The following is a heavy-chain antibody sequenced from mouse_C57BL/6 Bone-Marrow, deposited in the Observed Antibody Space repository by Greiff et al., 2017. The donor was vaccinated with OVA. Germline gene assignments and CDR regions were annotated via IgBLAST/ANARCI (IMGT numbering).Heavy chain of an antibody. CDR2: ISNLAYSI. CDR1: GFTFSDYG. Sequence: EVQGVESGGGLVQPGGSLKLSCAASGFTFSDYGMAWVRQAPRKGPEWVAFISNLAYSIYYADTVTGRFTISRENAKNTLYLEMSSLRSEDTAMYYCARLHAMDYWGQGTSVTVSS. CDR3: ARLHAMDY. J-gene: IGHJ4*01. V-gene: IGHV5-15*01.